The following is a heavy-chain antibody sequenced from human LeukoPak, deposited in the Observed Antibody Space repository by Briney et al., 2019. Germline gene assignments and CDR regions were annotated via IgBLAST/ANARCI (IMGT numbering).Heavy chain of an antibody. CDR2: ISYDGSNK. J-gene: IGHJ4*02. V-gene: IGHV3-30*01. D-gene: IGHD3-3*01. CDR1: GFTFSSYA. Sequence: GGSLRLSGAASGFTFSSYAMHWVRQAPGKGLEWVAVISYDGSNKYYADSVKGRFTISRDNSKNTLYLQMNSLRAEDTAVYYCARAAYYDFWSGYYEGFDYWGQGTLVTVSS. CDR3: ARAAYYDFWSGYYEGFDY.